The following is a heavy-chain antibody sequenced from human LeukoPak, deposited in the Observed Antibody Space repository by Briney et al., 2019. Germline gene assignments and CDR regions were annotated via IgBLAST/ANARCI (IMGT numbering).Heavy chain of an antibody. CDR2: IAKDGTDI. D-gene: IGHD3-22*01. V-gene: IGHV3-30*18. CDR1: GFIFSSCG. CDR3: VKAGYYDSSGYYYYLDY. Sequence: GGSLRLSCAASGFIFSSCGMHWVRQTPDKGLEWVAAIAKDGTDIHYVDSVKGRFTISRDNSRNTLYLQMFSLSTEDTAVYYCVKAGYYDSSGYYYYLDYWGQGTLVSVSS. J-gene: IGHJ4*02.